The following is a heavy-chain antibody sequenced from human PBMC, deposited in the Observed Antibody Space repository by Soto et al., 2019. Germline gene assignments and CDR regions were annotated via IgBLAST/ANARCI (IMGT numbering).Heavy chain of an antibody. CDR1: GYTFTSYD. CDR2: MNPNSGSP. J-gene: IGHJ6*02. D-gene: IGHD4-17*01. V-gene: IGHV1-8*01. CDR3: ARMRATVTTGGMDV. Sequence: WASVKVALKASGYTFTSYDINWVRQATGKGLEWMGWMNPNSGSPGYAQKFKGRVTMTRNTSISTAYMERSTLRSEDTAVYYWARMRATVTTGGMDVWGQGTKVT.